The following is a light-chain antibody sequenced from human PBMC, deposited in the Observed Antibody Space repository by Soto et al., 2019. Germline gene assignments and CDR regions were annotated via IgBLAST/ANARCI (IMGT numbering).Light chain of an antibody. CDR2: SAS. V-gene: IGKV1-9*01. CDR3: QQLYSHPLT. J-gene: IGKJ4*01. Sequence: DIQMTQSPSSLSASVGDRVTITCQASQGITSYLAWYQQRPGKAPGLLIYSASTLQSGVPSRFSGSGYGTDFSLTISNLQPEDFATYYCQQLYSHPLTFGGGTKVDIK. CDR1: QGITSY.